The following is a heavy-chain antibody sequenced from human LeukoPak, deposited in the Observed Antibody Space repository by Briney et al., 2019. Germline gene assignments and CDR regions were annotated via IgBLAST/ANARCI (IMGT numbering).Heavy chain of an antibody. D-gene: IGHD6-13*01. CDR2: IYHSGGT. CDR3: ARDVAAAGADAFDI. J-gene: IGHJ3*02. Sequence: PSETLSLTCAVSGGSITSSNWWSWVRQPPGKGLEWIGEIYHSGGTNYNPSLKSRVTISVDKSKNQFSLKLSSVTAADTAVYYCARDVAAAGADAFDIWGQGTMVTVSS. V-gene: IGHV4-4*02. CDR1: GGSITSSNW.